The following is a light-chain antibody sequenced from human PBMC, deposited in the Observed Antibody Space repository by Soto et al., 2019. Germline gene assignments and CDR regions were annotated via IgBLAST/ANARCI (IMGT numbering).Light chain of an antibody. V-gene: IGLV1-44*01. CDR3: ASWDDSVNGWV. CDR2: GNS. J-gene: IGLJ3*02. CDR1: NSNIGSNI. Sequence: QSVLTQPPSASGTPGQRVTISCSGGNSNIGSNIVNWYQQLPGTAPRLLIYGNSQRPSGVPDRFSGSKPGTSASLAISGLQSEDEADYYCASWDDSVNGWVFGGGTKLTVL.